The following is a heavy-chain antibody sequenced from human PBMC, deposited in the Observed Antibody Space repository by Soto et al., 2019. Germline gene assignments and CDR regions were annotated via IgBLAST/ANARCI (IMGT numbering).Heavy chain of an antibody. V-gene: IGHV1-2*04. J-gene: IGHJ4*02. CDR2: INPKSGFT. CDR1: GHTFSDYY. Sequence: GASVKFSCKASGHTFSDYYMYWVRQAPGQGLEWMGWINPKSGFTNYAQKFQGWVTMTRDTSISTAYMELSRLTSDDTAVYYCARRGTSSGWYAFDYWGQGTLVTVSS. CDR3: ARRGTSSGWYAFDY. D-gene: IGHD6-19*01.